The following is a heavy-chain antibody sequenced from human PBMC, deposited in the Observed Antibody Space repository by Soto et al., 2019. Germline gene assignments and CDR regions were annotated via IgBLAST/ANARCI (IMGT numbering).Heavy chain of an antibody. CDR2: FVGSTGST. CDR3: AKRHTTVATPANYFDY. J-gene: IGHJ4*02. D-gene: IGHD1-1*01. CDR1: GFTFSSYT. V-gene: IGHV3-23*01. Sequence: TGGSLRLSCAASGFTFSSYTMNWVRQAPGKGLEWVSTFVGSTGSTFYADSVKGRFTISRDDSKNTLYLQMNSLRAEDTAVYYCAKRHTTVATPANYFDYWGQGTLVTVSS.